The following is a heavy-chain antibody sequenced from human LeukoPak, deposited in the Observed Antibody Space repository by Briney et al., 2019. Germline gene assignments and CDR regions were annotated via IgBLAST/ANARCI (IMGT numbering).Heavy chain of an antibody. CDR3: ARAGGRDGYNSPFDY. Sequence: SVKVSCKASGGTFSSYAISWVRQAPGQRLEWMGRIIPIFGTANYAQKFQGRVTISTDESTSTAYMELSSLRSEDTAVYYCARAGGRDGYNSPFDYWGQGTLVTVSS. D-gene: IGHD5-24*01. CDR1: GGTFSSYA. CDR2: IIPIFGTA. V-gene: IGHV1-69*05. J-gene: IGHJ4*02.